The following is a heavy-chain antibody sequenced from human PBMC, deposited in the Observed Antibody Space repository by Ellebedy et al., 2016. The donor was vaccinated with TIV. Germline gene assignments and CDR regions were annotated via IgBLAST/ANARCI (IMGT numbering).Heavy chain of an antibody. J-gene: IGHJ4*02. CDR3: ARVSGEILTAYFFFDF. CDR2: IYSGGSA. CDR1: GFSVSRYF. D-gene: IGHD3-9*01. Sequence: GESLKISCAASGFSVSRYFMSWVRQAPGKGLEWVSVIYSGGSAYYADSVEGRFTISRDNSKNTLHLQMNSLRAEDTAVYYCARVSGEILTAYFFFDFWGQGTLVTVSS. V-gene: IGHV3-66*01.